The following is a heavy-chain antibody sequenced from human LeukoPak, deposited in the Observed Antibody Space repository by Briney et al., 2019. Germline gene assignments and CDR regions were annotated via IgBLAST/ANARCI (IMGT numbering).Heavy chain of an antibody. CDR1: GYTFTSYY. D-gene: IGHD6-13*01. V-gene: IGHV1-46*01. J-gene: IGHJ5*02. CDR2: INLSGGST. CDR3: ASAPRYSSSWPNNWFDP. Sequence: GASVKVSCKASGYTFTSYYMHWVRQAPGQGLEWMGIINLSGGSTSYAQKFQGRVTMTRDTSTSTVYMELSSLRSEDTAVYFCASAPRYSSSWPNNWFDPWGQGTLVTVSS.